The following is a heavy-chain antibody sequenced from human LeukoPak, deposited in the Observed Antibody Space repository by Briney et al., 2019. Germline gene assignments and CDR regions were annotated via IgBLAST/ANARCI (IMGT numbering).Heavy chain of an antibody. D-gene: IGHD4-23*01. CDR1: GGSFSGYY. J-gene: IGHJ2*01. Sequence: PSETLSLTCAVYGGSFSGYYWSWIRQPPGKGLEWIGEINHSGSTNYNPSLKSRVTISVDTSKNQFSLKLSSVTAADTAVYYCARTTVAKRKSRNWYFDLWGRGTLVTVSS. CDR3: ARTTVAKRKSRNWYFDL. V-gene: IGHV4-34*01. CDR2: INHSGST.